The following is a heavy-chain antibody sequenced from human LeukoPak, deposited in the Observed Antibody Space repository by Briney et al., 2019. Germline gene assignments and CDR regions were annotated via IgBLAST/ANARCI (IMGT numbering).Heavy chain of an antibody. J-gene: IGHJ4*02. CDR3: ARCIAAGGSRWTDF. Sequence: GESLKISCRGSGYSFPTYWIGWVRQMPGKGLEWMGIIYPGDSDTRYSPSFQGQVTTSADKSISTAYLQWSSLKASDTAMYYCARCIAAGGSRWTDFWGQGTLVTVSS. V-gene: IGHV5-51*01. CDR1: GYSFPTYW. CDR2: IYPGDSDT. D-gene: IGHD6-13*01.